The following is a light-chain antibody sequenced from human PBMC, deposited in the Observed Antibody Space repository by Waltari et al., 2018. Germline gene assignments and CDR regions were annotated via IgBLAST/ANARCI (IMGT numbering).Light chain of an antibody. V-gene: IGLV2-23*01. CDR3: CSYAGSSTFV. CDR1: SSDVGSYHL. Sequence: QSALTQPASVSGSPGQSITISCTGTSSDVGSYHLVPWYQQHPGKAPKLMSYEGSKRPSGVSNRFSGSKSGNTASLTISGLQAEDEADYYCCSYAGSSTFVFGTGTKVTVL. J-gene: IGLJ1*01. CDR2: EGS.